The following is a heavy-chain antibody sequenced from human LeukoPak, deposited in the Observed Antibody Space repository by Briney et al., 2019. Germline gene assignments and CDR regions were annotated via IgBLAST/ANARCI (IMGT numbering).Heavy chain of an antibody. CDR2: IYYSGST. V-gene: IGHV4-39*01. CDR3: ARRYYGSSSFDY. Sequence: PSETLSLTCTVSGGSISSSSYYWGWIRQPPGKGLEWIGSIYYSGSTYYNPSLKSRVTISVDTSKNQFSLKPSSVTAADTAVYYCARRYYGSSSFDYWGQGTLVTVSS. J-gene: IGHJ4*02. D-gene: IGHD3-10*01. CDR1: GGSISSSSYY.